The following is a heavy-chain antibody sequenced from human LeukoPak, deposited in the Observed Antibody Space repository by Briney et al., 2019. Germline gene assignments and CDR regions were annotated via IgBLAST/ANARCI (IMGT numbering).Heavy chain of an antibody. CDR2: ISAYNGNT. D-gene: IGHD3-10*01. CDR3: ARDSTPIWFGEVNNYLDWFDP. Sequence: ASVKVSCKASGYTFTSYGISWVRRAPGQGLEWMGWISAYNGNTNYAQKLQGRVTMTTDTSTSTAYMELRSLRSDDTAVYYCARDSTPIWFGEVNNYLDWFDPWGQGTLVTVSS. CDR1: GYTFTSYG. J-gene: IGHJ5*02. V-gene: IGHV1-18*01.